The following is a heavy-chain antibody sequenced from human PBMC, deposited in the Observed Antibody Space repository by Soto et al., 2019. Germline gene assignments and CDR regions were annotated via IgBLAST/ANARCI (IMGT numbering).Heavy chain of an antibody. Sequence: GGSLRLSCAASGFTFSGYAMSWVRQSPGQGLEWVSAISGSGGSTYYADSVKGRFTISRDNSKNTLYLQMNSLRAEDTAVYYCAKIIRVIVVAQGDNWFDPWGQGTLVTVSS. CDR1: GFTFSGYA. CDR3: AKIIRVIVVAQGDNWFDP. D-gene: IGHD3-22*01. CDR2: ISGSGGST. V-gene: IGHV3-23*01. J-gene: IGHJ5*02.